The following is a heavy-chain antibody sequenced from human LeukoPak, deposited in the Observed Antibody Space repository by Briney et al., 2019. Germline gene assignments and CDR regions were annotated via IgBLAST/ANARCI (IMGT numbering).Heavy chain of an antibody. D-gene: IGHD5-12*01. Sequence: NTSETLSLTCTVSGGSISSYYWSWIRQPPGKGLEWIGYIYYSGSTNYNPSLKSRVTISVDTSKNQFSLKLSSVTAADTAVYYCARDLLTRGYSGYDTWGQGTLVTVSS. CDR3: ARDLLTRGYSGYDT. V-gene: IGHV4-59*12. CDR2: IYYSGST. J-gene: IGHJ5*02. CDR1: GGSISSYY.